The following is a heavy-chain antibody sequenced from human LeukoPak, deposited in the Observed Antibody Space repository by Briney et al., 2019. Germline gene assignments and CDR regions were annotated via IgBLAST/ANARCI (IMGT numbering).Heavy chain of an antibody. CDR1: GGSISSSSYY. CDR2: IYYSGST. Sequence: PSETLSLTCTVSGGSISSSSYYWGWIRQPPGKGLEWLGRIYYSGSTYYNPSLKSRVTISVDTSKNQFSLKLSSVTAADTAVYYCARGLFDSSGYYQLYYFDYWGQGTLVTVSS. V-gene: IGHV4-39*01. CDR3: ARGLFDSSGYYQLYYFDY. J-gene: IGHJ4*02. D-gene: IGHD3-22*01.